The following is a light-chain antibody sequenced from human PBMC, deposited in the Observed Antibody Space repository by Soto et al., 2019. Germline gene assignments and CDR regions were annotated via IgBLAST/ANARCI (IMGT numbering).Light chain of an antibody. CDR1: QSIAYY. CDR2: AAS. Sequence: DIQMTQSPSSLSASVGDRVTITCRASQSIAYYLNWFQQKPGKAPKLLIYAASSLQSGVQSRFSGSGSVTDFTLTIRSLQPEDFATYYCQQGYNSPMYTFGQGTKLYVK. CDR3: QQGYNSPMYT. V-gene: IGKV1-39*01. J-gene: IGKJ2*01.